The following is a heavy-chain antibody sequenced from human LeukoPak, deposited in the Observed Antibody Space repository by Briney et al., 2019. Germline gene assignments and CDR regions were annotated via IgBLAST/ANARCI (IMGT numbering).Heavy chain of an antibody. V-gene: IGHV3-23*01. D-gene: IGHD6-13*01. CDR3: AKDRGVAAAGEYYYYYGMDV. CDR1: GFTFSSYA. Sequence: GGSLRLSCAASGFTFSSYAMSWVRQAPGKGLEWVSAISGSGGSTYYADSVKGRFTISRDNSKNTLYLQMNSLRAEDTAVYYCAKDRGVAAAGEYYYYYGMDVWGQGTTVTVSS. J-gene: IGHJ6*02. CDR2: ISGSGGST.